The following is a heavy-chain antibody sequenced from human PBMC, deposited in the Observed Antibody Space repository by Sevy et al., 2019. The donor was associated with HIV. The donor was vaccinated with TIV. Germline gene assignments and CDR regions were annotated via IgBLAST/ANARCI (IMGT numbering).Heavy chain of an antibody. CDR2: IKRDGSEK. V-gene: IGHV3-7*03. CDR1: GFVFSDYL. D-gene: IGHD2-2*01. CDR3: ARDCSSATCLWGMDV. J-gene: IGHJ6*02. Sequence: GGSLRLSCAASGFVFSDYLMSWVRQAPGKGLEWVANIKRDGSEKYYVASVKGRFTISRDNAKTSLYLQMNSLRGEDTAVYYCARDCSSATCLWGMDVWGQGTMVTVSS.